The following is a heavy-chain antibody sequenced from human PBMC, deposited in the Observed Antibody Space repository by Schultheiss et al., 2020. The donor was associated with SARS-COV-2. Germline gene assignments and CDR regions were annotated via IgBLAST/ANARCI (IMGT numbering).Heavy chain of an antibody. Sequence: GGSLRLSCAGSGSTFSSYAVHWVRQAPGKGLEWVSAISGSGGSTYYADSVKGRFTISRDNSKNTLYLQMNSLRAEDTAVYYCAKEKLNYFDYWGQGILVTVSS. CDR2: ISGSGGST. V-gene: IGHV3-23*01. J-gene: IGHJ4*02. CDR1: GSTFSSYA. D-gene: IGHD1-7*01. CDR3: AKEKLNYFDY.